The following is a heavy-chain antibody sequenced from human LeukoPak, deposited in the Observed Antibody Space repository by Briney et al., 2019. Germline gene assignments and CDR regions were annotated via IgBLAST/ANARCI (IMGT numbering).Heavy chain of an antibody. V-gene: IGHV1-18*01. J-gene: IGHJ6*02. D-gene: IGHD3-9*01. Sequence: ASVKVSRKASGYTFTSYGISWVRQAPGQGLEWMGWISAYNGNTNHAQKLQGRVTMTTDTSTSTAYMELRSLRSDDTAVYYCASGVNYDILTGYYYYGMDVWGQGTTVTVSS. CDR1: GYTFTSYG. CDR2: ISAYNGNT. CDR3: ASGVNYDILTGYYYYGMDV.